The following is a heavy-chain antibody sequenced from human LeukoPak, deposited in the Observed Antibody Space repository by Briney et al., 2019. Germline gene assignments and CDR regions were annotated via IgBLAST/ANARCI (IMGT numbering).Heavy chain of an antibody. V-gene: IGHV3-74*01. J-gene: IGHJ4*02. CDR1: GFTFSRYW. CDR3: ARDLGYYYDSSSYYYVPGDFDY. CDR2: INGDGSST. D-gene: IGHD3-22*01. Sequence: GWSLRLSCAASGFTFSRYWMHWIRQAPGKGLVWVSRINGDGSSTSYADSVKGRFTISRDNAKNTLYLQMNSLRAEDTAVYFCARDLGYYYDSSSYYYVPGDFDYWGQGTLVTVSS.